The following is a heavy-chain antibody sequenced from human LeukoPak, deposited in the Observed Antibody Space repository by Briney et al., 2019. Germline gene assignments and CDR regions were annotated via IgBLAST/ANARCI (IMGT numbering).Heavy chain of an antibody. V-gene: IGHV3-30*18. CDR1: GLPFSSYA. D-gene: IGHD2-15*01. Sequence: GRSLRLSCAASGLPFSSYAMHWVRQGPGKGLERVALISYDGSNEHYADSVKGRFTISRDNSKNTLYLQVNSLRAEDTAVYYCAKSRFSCIGNNCYSPDYWGQGTLVTVSS. CDR2: ISYDGSNE. J-gene: IGHJ4*02. CDR3: AKSRFSCIGNNCYSPDY.